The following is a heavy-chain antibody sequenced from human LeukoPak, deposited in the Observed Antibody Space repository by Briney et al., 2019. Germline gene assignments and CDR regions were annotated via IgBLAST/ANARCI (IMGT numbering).Heavy chain of an antibody. CDR3: ARGGKLMITMVRGALASRDAFDI. Sequence: ASVKVSCKASGYTFTSYDINWVRQATGQGLEWMGWMNPNSGNTGYAQKFQGRVTITRNTSISTAYMELSRLRSDDTAVYYCARGGKLMITMVRGALASRDAFDIWGQGTMVTVSS. V-gene: IGHV1-8*03. CDR1: GYTFTSYD. D-gene: IGHD3-10*01. J-gene: IGHJ3*02. CDR2: MNPNSGNT.